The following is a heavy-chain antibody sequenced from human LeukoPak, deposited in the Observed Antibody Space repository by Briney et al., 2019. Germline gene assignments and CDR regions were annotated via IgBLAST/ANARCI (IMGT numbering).Heavy chain of an antibody. CDR1: GYTFTSYG. V-gene: IGHV1-18*01. CDR2: ISAYNGNT. J-gene: IGHJ4*02. CDR3: ARDLGYYYDSSGYYPGMIDY. D-gene: IGHD3-22*01. Sequence: SVKVSCKASGYTFTSYGISWVRQAPGQGLEWMGWISAYNGNTNYAQKLQGRVTMTTDTSTSTAYMELRSLRSDDTAVYYCARDLGYYYDSSGYYPGMIDYWGQGTLVTVSS.